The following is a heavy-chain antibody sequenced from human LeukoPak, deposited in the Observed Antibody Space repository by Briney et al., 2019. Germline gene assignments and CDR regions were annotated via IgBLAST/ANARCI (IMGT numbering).Heavy chain of an antibody. CDR3: ARGYSTSSKGDFDY. D-gene: IGHD6-6*01. CDR2: IYTSEIT. J-gene: IGHJ4*02. V-gene: IGHV4-59*10. Sequence: PSETLSLTCAVYGGSFSGYYYWSWIRQPAGKGLEWIGRIYTSEITNYNPSLKSRVTMSGDTSKNQFSLKLSSVTAADTAVYYCARGYSTSSKGDFDYWGQGTLVTVSS. CDR1: GGSFSGYYY.